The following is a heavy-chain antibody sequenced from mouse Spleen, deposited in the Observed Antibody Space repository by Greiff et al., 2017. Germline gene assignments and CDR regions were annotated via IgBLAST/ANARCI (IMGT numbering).Heavy chain of an antibody. J-gene: IGHJ3*01. V-gene: IGHV5-16*01. CDR2: INYDGSST. Sequence: EVQVVESEGGLVQPGSSMKLSCTASGFTFSDYYMAWVRQVPEKGLEWVANINYDGSSTYYLDSLKSRFIISRDNAKNILYLQMSSLKSEDTATYYCARGSGNPFAYWGQGTLVTVSA. CDR1: GFTFSDYY. D-gene: IGHD1-3*01. CDR3: ARGSGNPFAY.